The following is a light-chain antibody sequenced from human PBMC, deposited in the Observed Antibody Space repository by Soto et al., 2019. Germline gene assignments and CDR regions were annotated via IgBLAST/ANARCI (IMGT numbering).Light chain of an antibody. CDR1: QSVDSTY. Sequence: IALTQSPGTLSLSPGERATLSCRASQSVDSTYLAWYQQKPDQSPRLLIYATSTRAAGIPDRFSGSGSGTDFTLTISRLEPDDVAVYYCQQYDTSPPMYTFGQGTKVDIK. J-gene: IGKJ2*01. CDR2: ATS. V-gene: IGKV3-20*01. CDR3: QQYDTSPPMYT.